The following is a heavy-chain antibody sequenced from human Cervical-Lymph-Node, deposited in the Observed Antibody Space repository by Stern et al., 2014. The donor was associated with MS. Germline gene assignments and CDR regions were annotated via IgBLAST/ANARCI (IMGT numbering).Heavy chain of an antibody. J-gene: IGHJ6*02. CDR3: ARSYYYGSGSYGYYYGMDV. CDR1: GYSFTSYW. D-gene: IGHD3-10*01. V-gene: IGHV5-51*01. Sequence: VQLVESGAEVKKPGESLKISCKGSGYSFTSYWIGWVRQMPGKGLEWMGIIYPGDSDTRYSPSFQGQVTISADKSISTAYLQWSSLKASDTAMYYCARSYYYGSGSYGYYYGMDVWGQGTTVTVSS. CDR2: IYPGDSDT.